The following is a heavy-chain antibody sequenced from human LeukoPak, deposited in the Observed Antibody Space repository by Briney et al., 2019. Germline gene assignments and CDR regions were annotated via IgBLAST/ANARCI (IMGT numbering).Heavy chain of an antibody. V-gene: IGHV3-7*01. CDR1: GFTFSSYW. Sequence: GGSLRLSCAASGFTFSSYWMSWVRQAPGKGLEWVANIKQDGSEKYYVDSVKGRFTISRDNAKNSLYLQMNSLRAEDTAVYYCARRSYYYDSSGYYLGGFDYWGQGTLVTVSS. CDR2: IKQDGSEK. J-gene: IGHJ4*02. CDR3: ARRSYYYDSSGYYLGGFDY. D-gene: IGHD3-22*01.